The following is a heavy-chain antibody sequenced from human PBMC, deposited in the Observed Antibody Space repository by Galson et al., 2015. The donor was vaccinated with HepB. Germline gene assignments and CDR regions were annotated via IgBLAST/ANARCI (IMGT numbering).Heavy chain of an antibody. CDR3: ARDSRLELQLNNYYSYGMDV. V-gene: IGHV1-18*01. CDR2: VSGYDGSA. Sequence: SVKVSCKASGYDFNKYGLSWVRQAPGQGLEWMGWVSGYDGSANYAPKFQGRVTMTTQKSTGTAFMAMRRLRSDDTAVYYCARDSRLELQLNNYYSYGMDVWGQGTAVIVS. D-gene: IGHD1-7*01. CDR1: GYDFNKYG. J-gene: IGHJ6*02.